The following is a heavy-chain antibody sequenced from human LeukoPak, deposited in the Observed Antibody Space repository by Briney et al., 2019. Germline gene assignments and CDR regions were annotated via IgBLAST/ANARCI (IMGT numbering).Heavy chain of an antibody. D-gene: IGHD3-22*01. J-gene: IGHJ5*02. Sequence: GGSLRLYCTDSGLTFRSYAMNWVRQAPGKGLKSVPPLSGSGGSTYYAASGKGRFNISRDNSKNTLYLQMNSLRAEATAVYYCAKDRGTMIVVAPAFDPWGQGTLVTVST. CDR3: AKDRGTMIVVAPAFDP. CDR1: GLTFRSYA. CDR2: LSGSGGST. V-gene: IGHV3-23*01.